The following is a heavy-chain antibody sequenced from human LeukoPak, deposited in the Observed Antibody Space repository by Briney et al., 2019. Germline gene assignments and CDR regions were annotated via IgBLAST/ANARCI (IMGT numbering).Heavy chain of an antibody. CDR1: GDSINSAACY. V-gene: IGHV4-31*03. CDR2: IYYSGST. Sequence: SETLSLTCTVSGDSINSAACYWSWIRQHPGKGLEWIGYIYYSGSTSYNPSLQSRVTISIDTSKNQFSLKLSSVTAADTAVYYCARDNDFWSGYYSFDFWGRGTLVTVSS. D-gene: IGHD3-3*01. CDR3: ARDNDFWSGYYSFDF. J-gene: IGHJ4*02.